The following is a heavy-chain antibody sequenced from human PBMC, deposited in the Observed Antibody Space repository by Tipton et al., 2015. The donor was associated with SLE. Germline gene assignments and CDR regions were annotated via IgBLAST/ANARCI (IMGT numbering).Heavy chain of an antibody. V-gene: IGHV1-2*02. CDR1: GYTFTGYY. Sequence: QLVQSGAEVKKPGASVKVSCKASGYTFTGYYMHWVRQAPGQGLEWMGWINPNSGGTNYAQKFQGRVTMTRDTSISTAYMELSRQRSDNTAVDYSAIQVGVTPPGFCSYDMDVWAKATTVTVSS. CDR2: INPNSGGT. CDR3: AIQVGVTPPGFCSYDMDV. D-gene: IGHD1-26*01. J-gene: IGHJ6*03.